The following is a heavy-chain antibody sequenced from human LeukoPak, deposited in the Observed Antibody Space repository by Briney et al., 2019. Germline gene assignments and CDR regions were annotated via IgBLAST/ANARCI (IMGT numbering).Heavy chain of an antibody. Sequence: SETLSLTCTVSGGSISSSYWSWIWPRPGTGLEWSGYIYTSGSTNYNPSLKSRVNIAVDTSKNQFALKLSSVTAADTAVYYCARRYCSSTSCRRNYYYYMDVWGKGTTVTVSS. CDR1: GGSISSSY. CDR3: ARRYCSSTSCRRNYYYYMDV. D-gene: IGHD2-2*01. J-gene: IGHJ6*03. CDR2: IYTSGST. V-gene: IGHV4-4*09.